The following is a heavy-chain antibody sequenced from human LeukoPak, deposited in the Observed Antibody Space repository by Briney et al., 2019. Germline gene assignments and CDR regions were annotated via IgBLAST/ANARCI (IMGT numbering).Heavy chain of an antibody. CDR3: ARRDMATDAFDI. D-gene: IGHD5-24*01. J-gene: IGHJ3*02. CDR1: GYSISSGYY. CDR2: IYYSGST. V-gene: IGHV4-38-2*02. Sequence: PSETLSLTCTVSGYSISSGYYWGWIRQPPGKGLEWIGSIYYSGSTYYNPSLKSRVTISVDTSKNQFSLKLSSVTAADTAVYYCARRDMATDAFDIWGQGTMVTVSS.